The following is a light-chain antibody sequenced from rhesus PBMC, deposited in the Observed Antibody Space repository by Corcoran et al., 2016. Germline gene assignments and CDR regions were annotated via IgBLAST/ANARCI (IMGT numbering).Light chain of an antibody. V-gene: IGKV1-32*03. CDR2: YAH. Sequence: DIQMSQSPSSLSASVGDRVTITCRASQGISSYLNWYQQKPGKAPKLLIYYAHGLASGVPSMFSGSGSGTDYTLTITSLQPEDFATYYCQQGYSTPYSFGQGTKVEIK. CDR1: QGISSY. J-gene: IGKJ2*01. CDR3: QQGYSTPYS.